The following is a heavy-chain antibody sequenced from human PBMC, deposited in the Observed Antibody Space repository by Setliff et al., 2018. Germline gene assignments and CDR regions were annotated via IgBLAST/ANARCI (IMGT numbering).Heavy chain of an antibody. CDR3: ARPDVGGSWTSDAFDI. Sequence: PSETLSLTCTVSGGSISSYYGSWIRQPPGKGLEWIGYIYYSGSTNYNPSLKSRVTISVDTSKNQFSLKLSSVTAADTAVYYCARPDVGGSWTSDAFDIWGQGTMVTVSS. V-gene: IGHV4-59*01. CDR1: GGSISSYY. CDR2: IYYSGST. J-gene: IGHJ3*02.